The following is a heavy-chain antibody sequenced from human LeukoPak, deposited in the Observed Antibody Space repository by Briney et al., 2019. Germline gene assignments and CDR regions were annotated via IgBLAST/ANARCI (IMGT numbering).Heavy chain of an antibody. J-gene: IGHJ4*02. CDR1: GFTFSSYA. V-gene: IGHV3-23*01. CDR2: ISGSGGST. CDR3: AEVGASGYDILTGYPKPEYYFDY. D-gene: IGHD3-9*01. Sequence: PGGALRLSCAASGFTFSSYAMSWVRQAPGKGLEWVSAISGSGGSTYYADSVKGRFTISRDNSKNTLYMRKNSLRAEDTAVYYCAEVGASGYDILTGYPKPEYYFDYWGQGTLVTVSS.